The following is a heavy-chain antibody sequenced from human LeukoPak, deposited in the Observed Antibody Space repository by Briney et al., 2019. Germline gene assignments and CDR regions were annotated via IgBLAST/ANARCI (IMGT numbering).Heavy chain of an antibody. D-gene: IGHD7-27*01. Sequence: SETLSLTCAVYGGSFSGYYWSWIRQPPGKGLEWIGEINHSGSTNYNPSLKSRVTISVDTSKNQFSLKLSSVTAADTAVYYCARLGTGHAPYYYYMDVWGKGTTVTISS. CDR2: INHSGST. CDR1: GGSFSGYY. J-gene: IGHJ6*03. V-gene: IGHV4-34*01. CDR3: ARLGTGHAPYYYYMDV.